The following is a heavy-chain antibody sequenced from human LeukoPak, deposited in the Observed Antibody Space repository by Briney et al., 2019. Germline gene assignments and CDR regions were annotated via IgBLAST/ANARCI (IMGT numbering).Heavy chain of an antibody. V-gene: IGHV3-33*06. CDR3: AKGRRITMVRGAQGD. CDR2: IWYDGSNK. CDR1: GFTFSSYG. Sequence: GRSLRLSCAASGFTFSSYGMHWVRQAPGKGLEWVAVIWYDGSNKYYADSVKGRFTISRDNSKNTLYLQMNSLRAEDTAVYYCAKGRRITMVRGAQGDWGQGTLVTVSS. D-gene: IGHD3-10*01. J-gene: IGHJ4*02.